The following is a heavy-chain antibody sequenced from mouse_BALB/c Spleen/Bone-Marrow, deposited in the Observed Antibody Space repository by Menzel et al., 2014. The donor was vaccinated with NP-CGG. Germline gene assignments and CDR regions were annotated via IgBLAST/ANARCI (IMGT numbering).Heavy chain of an antibody. Sequence: EVKLMESGGGLVQPGGSLRLSCATSGSTFTDYYMNWVRQPPGKALEWLGFIRNKANGYTTEYSASVKGRFTISRDNSQSILYLQMNTLRAEDSATYYCARDRGGLLFDYWGQGTTLTVSS. J-gene: IGHJ2*01. CDR3: ARDRGGLLFDY. CDR2: IRNKANGYTT. V-gene: IGHV7-3*02. CDR1: GSTFTDYY. D-gene: IGHD1-1*01.